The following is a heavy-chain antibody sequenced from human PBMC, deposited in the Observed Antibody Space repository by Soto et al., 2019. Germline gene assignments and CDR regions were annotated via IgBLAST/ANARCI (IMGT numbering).Heavy chain of an antibody. Sequence: SATLSLTCTVSGGSISSSSYYWGWIRQPPGKGLEWIGSIYYSGSTYYNPSLKSRVTISADTSKNQFSLKLSSVTAADTAVYYCARGILGYCTNGVCYNWFDPWGQGTLVTVSS. CDR1: GGSISSSSYY. D-gene: IGHD2-8*01. CDR3: ARGILGYCTNGVCYNWFDP. J-gene: IGHJ5*02. CDR2: IYYSGST. V-gene: IGHV4-39*01.